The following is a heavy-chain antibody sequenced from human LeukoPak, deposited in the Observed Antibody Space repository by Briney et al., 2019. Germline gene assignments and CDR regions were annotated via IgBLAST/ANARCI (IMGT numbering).Heavy chain of an antibody. J-gene: IGHJ4*02. CDR2: INHSGST. V-gene: IGHV4-34*01. Sequence: PSETLSLTCAVYGGSFSGYYWSWIRQPPGKGLEWIGEINHSGSTNYNPSLKSRVTISVDTSKNQFSLKLSSVTAADTAVYYCARGYGDYPFFDYWGQETLVTVSS. D-gene: IGHD4-17*01. CDR3: ARGYGDYPFFDY. CDR1: GGSFSGYY.